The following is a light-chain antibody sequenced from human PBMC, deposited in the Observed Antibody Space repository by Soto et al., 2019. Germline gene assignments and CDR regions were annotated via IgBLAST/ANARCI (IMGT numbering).Light chain of an antibody. J-gene: IGKJ1*01. CDR3: QQYNHYTWA. V-gene: IGKV1-5*03. CDR2: KAS. CDR1: QSVSTS. Sequence: DIRMTQSPSTLSAFVGERVTITCRASQSVSTSLAWHQQKPGQAPTLLIYKASSLESGVPSRFSGSGSGTEFTLTITSLQPDDFATYYCQQYNHYTWAFGQGTKVELK.